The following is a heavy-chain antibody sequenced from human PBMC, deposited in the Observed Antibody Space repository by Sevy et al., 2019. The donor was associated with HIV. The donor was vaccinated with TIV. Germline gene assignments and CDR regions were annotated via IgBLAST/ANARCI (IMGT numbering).Heavy chain of an antibody. V-gene: IGHV1-18*01. J-gene: IGHJ4*02. D-gene: IGHD2-15*01. Sequence: ASVKVSCEASGYTFSTYGINWVRQAPGQGLEWMGWINTFTGDTNYLQKLQDRVTMTKDTSTSTVNMELRSLRSDDTAGYYGARGYCSGGRCYPGGYWGQGTLVTVSS. CDR2: INTFTGDT. CDR3: ARGYCSGGRCYPGGY. CDR1: GYTFSTYG.